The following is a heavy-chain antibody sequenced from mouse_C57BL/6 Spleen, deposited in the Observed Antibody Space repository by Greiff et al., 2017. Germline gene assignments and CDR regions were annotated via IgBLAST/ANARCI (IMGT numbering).Heavy chain of an antibody. J-gene: IGHJ4*01. Sequence: QVQLQQSGPELVKPGASVKISCKASGYAFSSSWMNWVKPRPGKGLEWIGRIYPGDGDTNYNGKFEGKATLTADKSSSTAYMQLSSLTSEDSAVYFCARSPFTTVSYAMDYWGQGTSVTVSS. V-gene: IGHV1-82*01. D-gene: IGHD1-1*01. CDR2: IYPGDGDT. CDR3: ARSPFTTVSYAMDY. CDR1: GYAFSSSW.